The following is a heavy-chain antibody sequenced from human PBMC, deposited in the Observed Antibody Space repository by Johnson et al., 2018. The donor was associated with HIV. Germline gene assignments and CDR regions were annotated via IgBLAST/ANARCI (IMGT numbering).Heavy chain of an antibody. CDR2: I. D-gene: IGHD2-15*01. J-gene: IGHJ3*02. V-gene: IGHV3-9*01. CDR3: AKDIRRYCSGGSCAGDAFDI. Sequence: IYYADSVKGRFTISRDHAKNSLYLQMNSLRAEDTALYYCAKDIRRYCSGGSCAGDAFDIWGQGTMVTVSS.